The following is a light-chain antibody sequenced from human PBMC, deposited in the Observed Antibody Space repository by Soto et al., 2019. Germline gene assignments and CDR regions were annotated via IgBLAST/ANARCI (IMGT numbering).Light chain of an antibody. J-gene: IGLJ1*01. CDR2: RNN. Sequence: QSVLPQPPSASGTPGQRVTISCSGSSSNIGSNYVYWYQQLPGTAPKLLIYRNNQRPSGVPDRFSGSKSGTSASLAISGLRSEDEADYYCAAWDDRLSGYVFGTGTKVTVL. CDR3: AAWDDRLSGYV. CDR1: SSNIGSNY. V-gene: IGLV1-47*01.